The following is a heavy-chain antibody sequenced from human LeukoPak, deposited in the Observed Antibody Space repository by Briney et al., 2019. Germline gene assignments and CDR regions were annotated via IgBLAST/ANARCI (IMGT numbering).Heavy chain of an antibody. CDR3: ARDLGSGFYYFDY. Sequence: GGSLRLPCVVCGFTLSPTYANGAPQAPGKGLEWVSVLYTGGTTYYADSVKGRFTISRDNSKNTLYLQMNSLRAEDTAMYYCARDLGSGFYYFDYWGQGILVTVSS. J-gene: IGHJ4*02. CDR1: GFTLSPTY. D-gene: IGHD3-22*01. V-gene: IGHV3-53*01. CDR2: LYTGGTT.